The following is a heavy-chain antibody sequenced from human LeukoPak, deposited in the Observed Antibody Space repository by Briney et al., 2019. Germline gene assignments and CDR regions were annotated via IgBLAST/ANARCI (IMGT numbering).Heavy chain of an antibody. D-gene: IGHD1-26*01. V-gene: IGHV3-48*03. J-gene: IGHJ4*02. CDR3: ARAVVAELLYYFDY. Sequence: GGSLRLSCAASGFTFSSYEMNWVRQAPGKGLEWVSYISSSGSTIYYADSVKGRFTISRDNAKNPLYLQMNSLRAEDTAVYYCARAVVAELLYYFDYWGQGTLVTVSS. CDR2: ISSSGSTI. CDR1: GFTFSSYE.